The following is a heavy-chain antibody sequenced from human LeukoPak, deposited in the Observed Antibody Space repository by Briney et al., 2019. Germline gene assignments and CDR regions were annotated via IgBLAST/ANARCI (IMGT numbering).Heavy chain of an antibody. Sequence: SETLSLTCTVSGGSISSSSYYWGWIRQPPGKGLEWIGSIYYSGSTYYNPSLKSRVTISVDTSKNQFSLKLSSVTAADTAVYYCARTIVVVTPDGMDVWGQGTTVTVSS. CDR3: ARTIVVVTPDGMDV. CDR2: IYYSGST. CDR1: GGSISSSSYY. D-gene: IGHD2-21*02. J-gene: IGHJ6*02. V-gene: IGHV4-39*07.